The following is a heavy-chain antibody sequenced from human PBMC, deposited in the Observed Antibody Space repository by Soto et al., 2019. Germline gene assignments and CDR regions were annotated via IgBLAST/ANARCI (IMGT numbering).Heavy chain of an antibody. J-gene: IGHJ5*02. CDR2: IYYSGIT. CDR3: ARFSVGHYNSSGYYFADL. V-gene: IGHV4-31*03. CDR1: GGSISSRGYY. D-gene: IGHD3-22*01. Sequence: QVQLQESGPRLVKPSQTLSLTCTVSGGSISSRGYYWTWIRQHPGKGLEWIGYIYYSGITYYSPSLKSRVSISIDTSKNQFSLNLNSVAAADTAVYYCARFSVGHYNSSGYYFADLWGQGTLVTVSS.